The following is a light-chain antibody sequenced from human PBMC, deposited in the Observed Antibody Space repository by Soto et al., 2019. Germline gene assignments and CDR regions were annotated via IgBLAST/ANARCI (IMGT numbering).Light chain of an antibody. CDR2: EAT. Sequence: QSVLTQPASVSGSPGQSITISCTGTSSDIGGYNLVSWYQQHPGKAPKLIIYEATKRPSGVPDRFSGSKSGNTASLTISGLQAEDEADYYCCSYAGSYTYVFGTGTKLTVL. V-gene: IGLV2-11*01. J-gene: IGLJ1*01. CDR1: SSDIGGYNL. CDR3: CSYAGSYTYV.